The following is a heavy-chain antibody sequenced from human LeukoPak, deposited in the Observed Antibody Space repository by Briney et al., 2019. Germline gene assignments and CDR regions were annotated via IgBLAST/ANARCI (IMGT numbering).Heavy chain of an antibody. V-gene: IGHV3-30*18. CDR1: GFTFSSYG. D-gene: IGHD4-23*01. CDR3: AKGRWAQYYFDY. Sequence: PGGSLRLSCAASGFTFSSYGMHWVRQAPGKGLEWVAVISYDGSNKYYADSVKGRFTISRDNSKNTLYLQTNSLRAEDTAVYYCAKGRWAQYYFDYWGQGTLVTVSS. J-gene: IGHJ4*02. CDR2: ISYDGSNK.